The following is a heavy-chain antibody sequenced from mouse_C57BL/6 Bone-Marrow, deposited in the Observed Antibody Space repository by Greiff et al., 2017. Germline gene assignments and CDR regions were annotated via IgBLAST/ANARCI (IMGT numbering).Heavy chain of an antibody. J-gene: IGHJ4*01. CDR3: ARNYDCDGAMDD. V-gene: IGHV1-52*01. Sequence: QVQLKQPGAELVRPGSSVKLSCKASGYTFTSYWMHWVKQRPIQGLEWIGNIDPSDSETHSNQKFKDKATLTVDKSSSTAYMQLSSLTSEDSAVYYCARNYDCDGAMDDWGQGTSVTVSS. CDR2: IDPSDSET. CDR1: GYTFTSYW. D-gene: IGHD2-4*01.